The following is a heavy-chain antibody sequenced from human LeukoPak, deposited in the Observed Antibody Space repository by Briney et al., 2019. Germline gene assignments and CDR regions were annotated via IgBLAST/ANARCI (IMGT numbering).Heavy chain of an antibody. V-gene: IGHV3-66*01. Sequence: PGGSLRLSCAASGFTVSSNYMSWVRQAPGKGLEWVSVIYSGGSTYYADSVKGRFTISRDNSKNTLYLQMNSLRAEDTAVYYCARSGSYYDNWFDPWGQGTLVTVSS. CDR2: IYSGGST. D-gene: IGHD1-26*01. CDR1: GFTVSSNY. J-gene: IGHJ5*02. CDR3: ARSGSYYDNWFDP.